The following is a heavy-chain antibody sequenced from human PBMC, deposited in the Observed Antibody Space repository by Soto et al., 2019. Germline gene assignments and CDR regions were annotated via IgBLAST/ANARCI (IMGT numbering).Heavy chain of an antibody. CDR2: IYSGGST. V-gene: IGHV3-53*02. J-gene: IGHJ6*02. Sequence: EVQLVETGGGLIQPGGSLRLSCAASGFTVSSNYMSWVRQAPGKGLEWVSVIYSGGSTYYADSVKGRFTISRDNSKNTLYLQMNSLRAEDTAVYYCARESAGYGWGYYYYYGMDVWGQGTTVTVSS. D-gene: IGHD5-12*01. CDR1: GFTVSSNY. CDR3: ARESAGYGWGYYYYYGMDV.